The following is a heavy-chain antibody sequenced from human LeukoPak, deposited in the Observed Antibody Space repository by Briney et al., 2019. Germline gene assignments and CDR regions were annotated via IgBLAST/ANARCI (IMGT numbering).Heavy chain of an antibody. CDR1: GFTFRDCS. J-gene: IGHJ4*02. V-gene: IGHV3-49*04. CDR2: IRSKANGGTT. CDR3: ARDPVGITPIDY. D-gene: IGHD1-26*01. Sequence: GGSLRLSCTASGFTFRDCSMSWVRQAPGKGLEWVGFIRSKANGGTTEYAASVKGRFTNSRDDSKSIVYLQMNSLKAEDTAVYYCARDPVGITPIDYWGQGTLVTVSS.